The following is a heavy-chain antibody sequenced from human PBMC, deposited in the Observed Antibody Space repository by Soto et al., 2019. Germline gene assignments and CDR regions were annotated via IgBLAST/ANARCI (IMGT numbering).Heavy chain of an antibody. D-gene: IGHD6-6*01. V-gene: IGHV1-46*03. J-gene: IGHJ5*02. CDR1: GYTYTSDY. CDR3: ARAAPDSSSSSFGNWFDP. CDR2: INPSGGST. Sequence: AVPVKVSCKTSGYTYTSDYMHWLRQAPGQGIEWMGIINPSGGSTSYAQKFQGRVTMTRNTSTSTVYMEQSSLRSEDTAVYYCARAAPDSSSSSFGNWFDPWGQGTLVTVSS.